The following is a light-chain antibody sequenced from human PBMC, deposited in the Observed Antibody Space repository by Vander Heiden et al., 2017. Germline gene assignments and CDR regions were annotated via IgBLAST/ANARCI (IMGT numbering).Light chain of an antibody. CDR2: AAS. Sequence: DIQMTQSPAFLSASVGDRVTITCQASQYIGKYLSWYQQKPGKAPNLLIYAASSLEGGVPSRFSASGSGTEFILTINSLQPEDIAVYYCQQHESLPTFGQGTKVEIK. CDR1: QYIGKY. J-gene: IGKJ2*01. CDR3: QQHESLPT. V-gene: IGKV1-33*01.